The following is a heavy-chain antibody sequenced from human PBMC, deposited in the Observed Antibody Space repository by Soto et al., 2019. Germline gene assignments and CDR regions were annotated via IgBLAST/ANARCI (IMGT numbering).Heavy chain of an antibody. Sequence: GGSLRLSCAASGFTFSSYFMSWVRQAPGKGLEWVANIKQDGSEKYYVDSVKGRFTISGDNAKNSQYLQMNSLRAEDTAVYYCARYFRGSNLYYLDYWGQGALVTVSS. CDR3: ARYFRGSNLYYLDY. CDR2: IKQDGSEK. D-gene: IGHD4-4*01. J-gene: IGHJ4*02. CDR1: GFTFSSYF. V-gene: IGHV3-7*03.